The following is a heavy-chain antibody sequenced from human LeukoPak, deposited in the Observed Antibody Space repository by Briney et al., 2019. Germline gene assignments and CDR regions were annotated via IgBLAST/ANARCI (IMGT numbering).Heavy chain of an antibody. Sequence: PGGSLRLSCAASGFTFSSYAMSWVRQAPGKGLEWVSAISGSGGSTYYADSVKGRFTISRDNSKNTLYLQMNSLRAEDTAVYYCAKDRRDIVVVVAAGIFDYWGQGTLVTVSS. J-gene: IGHJ4*02. CDR1: GFTFSSYA. D-gene: IGHD2-15*01. CDR2: ISGSGGST. V-gene: IGHV3-23*01. CDR3: AKDRRDIVVVVAAGIFDY.